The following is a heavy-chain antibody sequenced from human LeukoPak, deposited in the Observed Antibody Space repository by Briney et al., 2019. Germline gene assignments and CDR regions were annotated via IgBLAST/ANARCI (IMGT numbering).Heavy chain of an antibody. CDR1: GDAPNTYA. D-gene: IGHD6-6*01. Sequence: ASVKVSCKIYGDAPNTYAITWVRQAHGQGLEWMGKVIPVVDTTNYAPNFQGRVTITTDESTSTAYMEMTRLTSEDTAVYYCARGLGSSSLGFDYWGQGTLVTVSS. J-gene: IGHJ4*02. CDR2: VIPVVDTT. CDR3: ARGLGSSSLGFDY. V-gene: IGHV1-69*05.